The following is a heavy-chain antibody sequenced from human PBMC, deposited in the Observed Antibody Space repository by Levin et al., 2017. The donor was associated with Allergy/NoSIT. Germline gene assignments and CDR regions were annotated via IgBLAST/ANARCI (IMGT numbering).Heavy chain of an antibody. J-gene: IGHJ4*02. V-gene: IGHV5-10-1*01. CDR3: ATLDSAASGIDF. CDR2: IDPTDSYS. Sequence: GESLKISCKGSGYSFTSHWISWVRQMPGKGLEWMGRIDPTDSYSSYSPSFQGHVTISADKSISTAYLQWSSRKASDTAMYYCATLDSAASGIDFWGQGTLVTVSS. CDR1: GYSFTSHW. D-gene: IGHD3/OR15-3a*01.